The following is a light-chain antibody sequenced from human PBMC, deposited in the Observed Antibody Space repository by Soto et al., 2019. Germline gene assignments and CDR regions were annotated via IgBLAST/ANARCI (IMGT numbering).Light chain of an antibody. Sequence: DIQMTQSPSSLSASVGDRVTITCRASQGISNYLAWYQQKPGKVPKLLIYAATTLQSGVPSRFSGSGSGTDFTLTISSLEPEDFAVYYCQQRYRWPPITFGQGTRREIK. CDR1: QGISNY. CDR3: QQRYRWPPIT. J-gene: IGKJ5*01. CDR2: AAT. V-gene: IGKV1-9*01.